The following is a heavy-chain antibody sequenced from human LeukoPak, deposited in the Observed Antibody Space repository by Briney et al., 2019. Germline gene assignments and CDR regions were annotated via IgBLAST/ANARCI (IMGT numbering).Heavy chain of an antibody. J-gene: IGHJ5*02. Sequence: ASVKVSCKASGGTFSSYAISWVRQAPGQGLEWMGGIIPIFGTANYAQKLQGRVTITADKSTSTAYMELSSLRSEDTAVYYCAGGGITMVRGAPYNWFDPWGQGTLVTVSS. D-gene: IGHD3-10*01. CDR1: GGTFSSYA. CDR3: AGGGITMVRGAPYNWFDP. V-gene: IGHV1-69*06. CDR2: IIPIFGTA.